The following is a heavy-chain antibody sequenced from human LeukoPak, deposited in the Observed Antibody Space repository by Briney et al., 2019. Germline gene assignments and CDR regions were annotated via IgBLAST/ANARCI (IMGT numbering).Heavy chain of an antibody. D-gene: IGHD1-26*01. CDR2: IYTSGST. Sequence: SETLSLTCTVSGGSISSYYWSWIRQPPGKGLDWIGYIYTSGSTNYNPSLKGRVTISVDTSKNQFSLKLSSVTAADTAMYYCARHGVGAWKVGWFDPWGQGTLVTVSS. J-gene: IGHJ5*02. V-gene: IGHV4-4*09. CDR3: ARHGVGAWKVGWFDP. CDR1: GGSISSYY.